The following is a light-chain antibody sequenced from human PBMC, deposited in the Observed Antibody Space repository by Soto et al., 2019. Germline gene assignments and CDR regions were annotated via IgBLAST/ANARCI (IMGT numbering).Light chain of an antibody. J-gene: IGKJ4*01. Sequence: DIQMTQSPSTLSASVGDRVTITCRASQSINNWLAWYQQKPGKAPKLLIYKTSDLESGVPSRFSGSGSGTDFSLTISSLQPDDFATYYCQQYKSFSLTFGGGTRVEVK. CDR2: KTS. CDR3: QQYKSFSLT. V-gene: IGKV1-5*03. CDR1: QSINNW.